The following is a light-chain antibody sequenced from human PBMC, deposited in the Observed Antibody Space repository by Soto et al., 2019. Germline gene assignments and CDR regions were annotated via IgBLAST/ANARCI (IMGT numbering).Light chain of an antibody. CDR2: ATS. CDR3: QQSHCTPRT. V-gene: IGKV1-39*01. Sequence: QGPCPLITKVGARVTTPCRASQSIAGYLNWYQQEPGEAPKLLIYATSTLQSGVPSRFSGSGSGTDYTLTISSLQPEDFATSSCQQSHCTPRTVGQGTKVE. J-gene: IGKJ1*01. CDR1: QSIAGY.